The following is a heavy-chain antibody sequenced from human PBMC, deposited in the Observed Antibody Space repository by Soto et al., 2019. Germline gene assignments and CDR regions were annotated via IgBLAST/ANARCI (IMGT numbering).Heavy chain of an antibody. V-gene: IGHV3-33*01. CDR3: ARGRGERSGWSNWFDP. CDR2: IWYDGRNE. CDR1: GFTFSSYA. Sequence: GGSLRLSCAASGFTFSSYAMHWVRQGPGKGLEWVALIWYDGRNEYYADSVKGRLTISRDNSKNTLYLEMNSLRAEDTAVYYCARGRGERSGWSNWFDPWGQGTLVTVSS. J-gene: IGHJ5*02. D-gene: IGHD6-19*01.